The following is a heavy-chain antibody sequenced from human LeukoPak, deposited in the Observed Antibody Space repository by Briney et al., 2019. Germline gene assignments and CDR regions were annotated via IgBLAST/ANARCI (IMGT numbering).Heavy chain of an antibody. CDR3: ARPYDGNSEFFFDY. V-gene: IGHV4-34*01. J-gene: IGHJ4*02. Sequence: SETLSLTCTVYDGSFSGYYWSWIRQPPGKGLEWIGEINHSGSTNYNPSLKSRVTISVDTSKNQFSLKLSSVTAADTAVYYCARPYDGNSEFFFDYWGQGTLVTVSS. CDR1: DGSFSGYY. CDR2: INHSGST. D-gene: IGHD4-23*01.